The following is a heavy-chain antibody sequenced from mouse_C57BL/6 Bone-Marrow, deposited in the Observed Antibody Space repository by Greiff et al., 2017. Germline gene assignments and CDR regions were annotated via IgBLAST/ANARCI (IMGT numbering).Heavy chain of an antibody. CDR3: ARDNRAWFAY. CDR1: GYSITSGYY. Sequence: EVKLVESGPGLVKPSQSLSLTCSVTGYSITSGYYWNWIRQFPGNKLEWMGYISYDGSNNYNPSLKNRISITRDTSKNQFFLKLNSVTTEDTATYYCARDNRAWFAYWGQGTLVTVSA. CDR2: ISYDGSN. J-gene: IGHJ3*01. V-gene: IGHV3-6*01.